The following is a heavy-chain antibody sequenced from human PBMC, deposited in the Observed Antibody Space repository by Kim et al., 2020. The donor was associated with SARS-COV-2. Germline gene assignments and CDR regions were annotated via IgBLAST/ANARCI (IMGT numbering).Heavy chain of an antibody. CDR1: GGSFSGYY. D-gene: IGHD2-2*01. CDR3: ASRGGYCSSTSCPFDP. V-gene: IGHV4-34*01. Sequence: SETLSLTCAVYGGSFSGYYWSWIRQPPGKGLEWIGEINHSGSTNYNPSLKSRVTISVDTSKNQFSLKLSSVTAADTAVYYCASRGGYCSSTSCPFDPWGQGTLVTVSS. J-gene: IGHJ5*02. CDR2: INHSGST.